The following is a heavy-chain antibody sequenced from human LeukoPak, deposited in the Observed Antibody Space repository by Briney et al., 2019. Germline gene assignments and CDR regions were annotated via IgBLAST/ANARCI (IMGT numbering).Heavy chain of an antibody. CDR2: INPNSGGT. CDR1: GYTFTGYY. Sequence: ASVKVSCKASGYTFTGYYIHWVRQAPGQGLEWMGWINPNSGGTNYAQKFQGRVTMTRDTSISTAYMELSRLRSDDTAVYYCASGYSSGGPMVGVYFDYWGQGTLVTVSS. CDR3: ASGYSSGGPMVGVYFDY. D-gene: IGHD6-19*01. V-gene: IGHV1-2*02. J-gene: IGHJ4*02.